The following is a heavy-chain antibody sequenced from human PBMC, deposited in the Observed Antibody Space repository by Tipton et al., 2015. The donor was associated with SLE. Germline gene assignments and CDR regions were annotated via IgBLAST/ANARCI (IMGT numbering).Heavy chain of an antibody. D-gene: IGHD6-13*01. CDR2: IYERGNS. J-gene: IGHJ3*02. V-gene: IGHV4-59*01. CDR3: ARVVYSFSDAFDI. Sequence: TLSLTCTVSGGSISGYYWSWIRQPPGKGLEWIGNIYERGNSNYNPSLKSRVTISVDASKNQFSLRLTSLTAADTAVYYCARVVYSFSDAFDIWVQGTLVTDSS. CDR1: GGSISGYY.